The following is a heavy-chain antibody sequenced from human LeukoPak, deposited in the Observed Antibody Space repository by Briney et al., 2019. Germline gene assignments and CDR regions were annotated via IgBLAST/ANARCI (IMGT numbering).Heavy chain of an antibody. D-gene: IGHD2-21*02. V-gene: IGHV1-69*04. CDR2: IIPIFGIA. CDR1: GGTFSSYA. CDR3: ARGLRAYCGGDCYSIDY. J-gene: IGHJ4*02. Sequence: GASVKVSCKASGGTFSSYAISWVRQAPGQGLEWMGRIIPIFGIANYAQKFQGRVTITADKSTSTDYMELSSLRSEDTAVYYCARGLRAYCGGDCYSIDYWGQGTLVTVSS.